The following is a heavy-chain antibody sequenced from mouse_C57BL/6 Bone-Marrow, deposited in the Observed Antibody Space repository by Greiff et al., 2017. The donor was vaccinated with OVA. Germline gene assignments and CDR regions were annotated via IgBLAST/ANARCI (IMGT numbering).Heavy chain of an antibody. CDR3: AENYSNYGYYAIDY. V-gene: IGHV2-2*01. CDR1: GFSLTSYG. D-gene: IGHD2-5*01. CDR2: IWSGGST. Sequence: QVQLQQSGPGLVQPSQSLSITCTVSGFSLTSYGVHWVRQSPGKGLEWLGVIWSGGSTDYNAAFISRLSISKDNSKSQVFFKMNSLQADDTAIYYCAENYSNYGYYAIDYWGQGTSVTVSS. J-gene: IGHJ4*01.